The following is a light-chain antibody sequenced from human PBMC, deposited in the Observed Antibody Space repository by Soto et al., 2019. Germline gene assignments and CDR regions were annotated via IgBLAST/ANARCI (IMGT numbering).Light chain of an antibody. J-gene: IGKJ2*01. CDR3: QQYNNWPGYT. Sequence: EIVMTQSPATLSVSPRERATLSCRARQSVSSKLAWYQQQPGQAPRLLIYGASTRATVIPATFSGSRSGTEFTLSISSLQSEDFAVYYCQQYNNWPGYTFGQGTKLEIK. V-gene: IGKV3-15*01. CDR1: QSVSSK. CDR2: GAS.